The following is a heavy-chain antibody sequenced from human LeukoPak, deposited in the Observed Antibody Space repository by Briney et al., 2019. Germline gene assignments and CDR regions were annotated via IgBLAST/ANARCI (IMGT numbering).Heavy chain of an antibody. CDR1: GYTFTSYG. CDR2: IIPIFGTA. D-gene: IGHD3-3*01. Sequence: ASVKVSCKASGYTFTSYGISWVRQAPGQGLEWMGGIIPIFGTANYAQKFQGRVTITTDESTSTAYMELSSLRSEDTAVYYCATCWEEWLLYRYPRSRTPHYYYYYMDVWGKGTTVTVSS. J-gene: IGHJ6*03. CDR3: ATCWEEWLLYRYPRSRTPHYYYYYMDV. V-gene: IGHV1-69*05.